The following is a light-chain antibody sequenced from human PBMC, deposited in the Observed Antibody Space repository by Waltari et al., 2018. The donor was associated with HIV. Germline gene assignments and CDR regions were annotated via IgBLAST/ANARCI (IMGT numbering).Light chain of an antibody. V-gene: IGLV1-51*01. CDR1: SSKIGNNY. CDR2: DNN. Sequence: QSVLTQPPSVSAAPGQKVTISCSGSSSKIGNNYVYWYQQPPGTAPKRLIYDNNKRPSGMPDRFSGSKSGTSATLCITGLQTGDEADYYCGTWDSSLSAHVVFGGGTKLTVL. CDR3: GTWDSSLSAHVV. J-gene: IGLJ2*01.